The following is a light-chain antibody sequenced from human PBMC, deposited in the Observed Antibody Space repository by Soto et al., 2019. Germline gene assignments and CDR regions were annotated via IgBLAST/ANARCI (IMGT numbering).Light chain of an antibody. J-gene: IGKJ4*01. V-gene: IGKV3-15*01. Sequence: EIVMTQSPATLSVSPGERATLSCRASQTITSNLAWYQLKPGQAPRLLIYGASTRATGIPARFSGSGSGTEFTLTISSVQSEDFAVYYCQQYNNWPLTVGGGTKVEIK. CDR2: GAS. CDR3: QQYNNWPLT. CDR1: QTITSN.